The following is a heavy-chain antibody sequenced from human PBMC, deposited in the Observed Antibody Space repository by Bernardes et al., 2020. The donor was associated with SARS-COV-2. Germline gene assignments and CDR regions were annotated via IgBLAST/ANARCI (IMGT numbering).Heavy chain of an antibody. CDR1: GFSFSIYA. Sequence: GGSLRLSCAASGFSFSIYAMTWVRQAPGKGLAWVSYLRGSVDTTHYADSVRGRFTISGDNSKNTLFLQMNSLRAEDTAVYYCAKPVQWIVGLEYWGPGTLVTVSS. CDR3: AKPVQWIVGLEY. D-gene: IGHD6-19*01. V-gene: IGHV3-23*01. J-gene: IGHJ4*02. CDR2: LRGSVDTT.